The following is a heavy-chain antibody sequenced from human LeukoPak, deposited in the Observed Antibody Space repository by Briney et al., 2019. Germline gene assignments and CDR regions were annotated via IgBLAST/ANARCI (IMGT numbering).Heavy chain of an antibody. CDR2: ISYDGSNK. J-gene: IGHJ4*02. D-gene: IGHD6-19*01. CDR3: ARGAAEEQWLVDGYFDY. Sequence: GGSLRLSCAASGFTFSSYAMHWVRQAPGKGLEWVAVISYDGSNKYYADSVKGRFTISRDNSKNTLYLQMNSPRAEDTAVYYCARGAAEEQWLVDGYFDYWGQGTLVTVSS. CDR1: GFTFSSYA. V-gene: IGHV3-30-3*01.